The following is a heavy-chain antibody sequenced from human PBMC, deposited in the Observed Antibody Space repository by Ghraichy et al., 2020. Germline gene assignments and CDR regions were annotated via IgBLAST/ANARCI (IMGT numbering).Heavy chain of an antibody. Sequence: SETLSLTCTVSGGSISSSSYYWGWIRQPPGKGLEWIGSIYYSGSTYYNPSLKSRVTISVDTSKNQFSLKLSSVTAADTAVYYCARDEEYYYDSRWGQGTLVTVSS. CDR3: ARDEEYYYDSR. CDR2: IYYSGST. J-gene: IGHJ4*02. V-gene: IGHV4-39*07. CDR1: GGSISSSSYY. D-gene: IGHD3-22*01.